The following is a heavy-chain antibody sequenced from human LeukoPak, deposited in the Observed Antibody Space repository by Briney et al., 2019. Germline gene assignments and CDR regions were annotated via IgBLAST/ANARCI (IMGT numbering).Heavy chain of an antibody. CDR2: IGSSDSTT. CDR1: GFTFSSYG. Sequence: GGSLRLSCAASGFTFSSYGMSWVRQAPGKGLEWLSYIGSSDSTTHYADSVKGRFTISRDNAKNSLYLQMNSLRVEDTAVYYCARAGGYCGRISCPYYFDYWGQGSLVAVSS. D-gene: IGHD2-15*01. CDR3: ARAGGYCGRISCPYYFDY. V-gene: IGHV3-48*04. J-gene: IGHJ4*02.